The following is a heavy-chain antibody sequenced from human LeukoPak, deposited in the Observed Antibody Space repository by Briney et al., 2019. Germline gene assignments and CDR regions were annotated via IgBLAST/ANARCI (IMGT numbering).Heavy chain of an antibody. Sequence: GGSLRLSCAASGFTFSSYWMNWARQAPGKGLEWVASINHNGNVNYYVDSVKGRFTISRDNAENSLYLQMNSLRAEDTAVYYCANDYYDSSGYFNYWGQGTLVTVSS. V-gene: IGHV3-7*01. CDR1: GFTFSSYW. J-gene: IGHJ4*02. CDR3: ANDYYDSSGYFNY. D-gene: IGHD3-22*01. CDR2: INHNGNVN.